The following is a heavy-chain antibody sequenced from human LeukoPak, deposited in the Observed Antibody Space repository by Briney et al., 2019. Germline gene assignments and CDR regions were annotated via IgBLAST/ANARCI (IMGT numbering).Heavy chain of an antibody. V-gene: IGHV3-64D*06. D-gene: IGHD6-19*01. CDR3: VKDLNSSGWLYYFDS. CDR1: GFIFSSYA. Sequence: GGSLRLSCSASGFIFSSYAMHWVRQAPGKGLEYVSAISSNGGVTYFADSVKGRFTISRDNSKNTLYLHMSSLRAEDTAVYYCVKDLNSSGWLYYFDSWGQGTLVTVSS. J-gene: IGHJ4*02. CDR2: ISSNGGVT.